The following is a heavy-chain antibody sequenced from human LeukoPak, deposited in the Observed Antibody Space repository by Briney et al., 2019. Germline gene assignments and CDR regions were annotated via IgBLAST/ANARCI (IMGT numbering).Heavy chain of an antibody. CDR2: IIPIFGTA. CDR1: GYTFTSYG. Sequence: ASVKVSCKASGYTFTSYGISWVRQAPGQGLEWMGGIIPIFGTANYAQKFQGRVTITADESTSTAYMELSSLRSEDTAVYYCAIKGYRSSTSCYWYYYYGMDVWGQGTTVTVSS. J-gene: IGHJ6*02. D-gene: IGHD2-2*01. CDR3: AIKGYRSSTSCYWYYYYGMDV. V-gene: IGHV1-69*13.